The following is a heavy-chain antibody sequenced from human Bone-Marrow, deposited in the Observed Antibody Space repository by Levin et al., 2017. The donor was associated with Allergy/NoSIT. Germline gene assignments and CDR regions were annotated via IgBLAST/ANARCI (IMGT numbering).Heavy chain of an antibody. Sequence: ASVKVSCKASGYPFTGSYVHWVRQVSGQGREWMGMINPNIGTTTYAQKFQGRVAMTSDVSTSTVFMELSSLRSDDTAVYYCARQYCTATSCYFYFDYWGQGTLVTVSS. CDR2: INPNIGTT. V-gene: IGHV1-46*01. D-gene: IGHD2-2*01. CDR1: GYPFTGSY. J-gene: IGHJ4*02. CDR3: ARQYCTATSCYFYFDY.